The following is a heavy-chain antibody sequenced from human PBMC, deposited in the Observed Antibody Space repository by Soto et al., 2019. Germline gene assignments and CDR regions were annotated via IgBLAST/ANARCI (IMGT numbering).Heavy chain of an antibody. CDR1: GFTFSSSA. V-gene: IGHV3-23*01. CDR2: ISGNGDTT. J-gene: IGHJ1*01. Sequence: EVQLLESGGGLVQPGGSLRLSCAASGFTFSSSAMSWVRQAPGKGLDWVSAISGNGDTTYYADSVQGRFTISRDISKTTLYLQMNSLRAEDTAVYYCAKIRGYDLGSTTFQHWGQGTLVTVSS. D-gene: IGHD5-12*01. CDR3: AKIRGYDLGSTTFQH.